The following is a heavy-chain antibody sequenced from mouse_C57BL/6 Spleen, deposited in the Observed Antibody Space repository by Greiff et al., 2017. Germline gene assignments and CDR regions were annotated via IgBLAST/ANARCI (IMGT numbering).Heavy chain of an antibody. Sequence: EVKVVESGEGLVKPGGSLKLSCAASGFTFSSYAMSWVRQTPEKRLEWVAYISSGGDYIYYADTVKGRFTISRDNARNTLYLQMSSLKSEDTAMYYCTRGEFITTVVATRYYAMDYWGQGTSVTVSS. CDR3: TRGEFITTVVATRYYAMDY. CDR2: ISSGGDYI. D-gene: IGHD1-1*01. CDR1: GFTFSSYA. J-gene: IGHJ4*01. V-gene: IGHV5-9-1*02.